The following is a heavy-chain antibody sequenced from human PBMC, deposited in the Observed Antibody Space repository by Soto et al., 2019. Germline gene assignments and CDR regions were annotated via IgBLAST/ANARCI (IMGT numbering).Heavy chain of an antibody. Sequence: QVQLVESGGGLVKPGGSLRLSCAASGFIFSDYYMTWIRQSPGKGLEWISYISNSGITNYEDSVKGRFTISRDNAKNSLYLQMDSLIAEDTAVYYCARENYYKMDVWGQWTTVTVSS. CDR1: GFIFSDYY. J-gene: IGHJ6*02. CDR2: ISNSGIT. V-gene: IGHV3-11*05. CDR3: ARENYYKMDV.